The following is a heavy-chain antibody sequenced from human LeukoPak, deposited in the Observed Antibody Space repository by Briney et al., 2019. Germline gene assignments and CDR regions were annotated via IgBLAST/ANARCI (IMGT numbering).Heavy chain of an antibody. CDR3: ARGPLTTAGYGMDV. J-gene: IGHJ6*04. CDR1: GYTFTSYD. V-gene: IGHV1-8*01. Sequence: ASVTVSCKASGYTFTSYDINWVRQATGQGLEWMGWMNPNSGNTGYAQKFQGRVTMTRNTSISTAYMELSSLRSENTAVYYCARGPLTTAGYGMDVWGKGTTVTVSS. D-gene: IGHD4/OR15-4a*01. CDR2: MNPNSGNT.